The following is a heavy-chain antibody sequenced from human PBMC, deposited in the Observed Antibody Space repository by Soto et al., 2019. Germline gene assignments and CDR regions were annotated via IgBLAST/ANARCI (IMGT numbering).Heavy chain of an antibody. CDR2: IRSKANSYAT. D-gene: IGHD3-10*01. CDR1: GFTFSGSP. CDR3: TRLTYDSGSDGFDP. Sequence: HPGGSLRLSCAASGFTFSGSPIYWVRQASGKGLEWVGRIRSKANSYATAYAASVKGRFTISRDDSKNTAYLQMNSLKTEDTAVYYCTRLTYDSGSDGFDPWGQGTLVTVSS. V-gene: IGHV3-73*01. J-gene: IGHJ5*02.